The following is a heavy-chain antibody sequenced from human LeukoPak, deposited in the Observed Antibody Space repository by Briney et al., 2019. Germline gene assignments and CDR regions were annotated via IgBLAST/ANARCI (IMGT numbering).Heavy chain of an antibody. J-gene: IGHJ6*04. Sequence: SETLSLTCAVYGGSFSGYYWSWIRQPPGKGLEWIGEINHSGSTNYNPSLKSRVTISVDTSKNQFSLKLSSVTAADTAVYYCARAAAAAAGNLTPWMYSMDVWGKGTTVTVSS. CDR1: GGSFSGYY. CDR2: INHSGST. V-gene: IGHV4-34*01. D-gene: IGHD6-13*01. CDR3: ARAAAAAAGNLTPWMYSMDV.